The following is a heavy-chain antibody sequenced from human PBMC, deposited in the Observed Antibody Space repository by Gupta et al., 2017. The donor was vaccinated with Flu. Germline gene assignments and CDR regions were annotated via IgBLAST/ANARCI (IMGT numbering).Heavy chain of an antibody. CDR3: ARDIKSKHFYKDRVRALWLDP. CDR2: IYYSGTT. Sequence: QMQLQESGPGLVKPSQTLSLTCTVSGGSISSVNYYWSWIRQYPGKGLEWIGSIYYSGTTYYSPSLKGRLTISLDTSNKQFYLKVNQVNPADTAIYYCARDIKSKHFYKDRVRALWLDPWGQGTLVTVSS. J-gene: IGHJ5*02. D-gene: IGHD3-10*01. V-gene: IGHV4-31*03. CDR1: GGSISSVNYY.